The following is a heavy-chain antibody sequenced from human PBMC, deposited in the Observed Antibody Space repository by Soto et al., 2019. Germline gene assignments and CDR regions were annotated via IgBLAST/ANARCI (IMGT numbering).Heavy chain of an antibody. J-gene: IGHJ4*02. D-gene: IGHD6-6*01. CDR1: GFSFSNYA. V-gene: IGHV3-23*01. CDR3: AKDNGFQLVILGASGFDS. CDR2: ISRSGSST. Sequence: EVQLLESGGGLVQPGGSLRLSCAASGFSFSNYAMSWVRQAPGKGMEWVSIISRSGSSTYYTDSLKGRFTISRDNSKNTVFLQMNSLRAEDRAVCYCAKDNGFQLVILGASGFDSWGQGSLVSVSS.